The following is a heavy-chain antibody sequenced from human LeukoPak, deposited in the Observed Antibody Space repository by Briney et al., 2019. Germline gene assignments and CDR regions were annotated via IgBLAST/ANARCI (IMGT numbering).Heavy chain of an antibody. V-gene: IGHV3-30*18. CDR3: AKGGIAAAGFDP. Sequence: PGRSLRLSCAASGFTFSSYGMHWVRQAPGKGLEWVAVISYDGSNKYYADSVKGRLTISRDNSKNTLYLQMNSLRAEDTAVYYCAKGGIAAAGFDPWGQGTLVTVSS. J-gene: IGHJ5*02. D-gene: IGHD6-13*01. CDR1: GFTFSSYG. CDR2: ISYDGSNK.